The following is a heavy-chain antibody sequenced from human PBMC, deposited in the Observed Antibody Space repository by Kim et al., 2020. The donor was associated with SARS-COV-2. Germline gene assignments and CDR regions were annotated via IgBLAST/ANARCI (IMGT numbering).Heavy chain of an antibody. Sequence: GGSLRLSCAASGFTFDDYTMHWVRQAPGKGLEWVSLISWDGGSTYYADSVKGRFTISRDNSKNSLYLQMNSLRTEDTALYYCAKGNVDTDGLSQTGGDWFDPWGQGTLVTVSS. CDR3: AKGNVDTDGLSQTGGDWFDP. V-gene: IGHV3-43*01. J-gene: IGHJ5*02. D-gene: IGHD5-18*01. CDR1: GFTFDDYT. CDR2: ISWDGGST.